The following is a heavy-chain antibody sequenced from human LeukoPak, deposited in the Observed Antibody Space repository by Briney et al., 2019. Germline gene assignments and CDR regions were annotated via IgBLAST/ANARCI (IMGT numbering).Heavy chain of an antibody. CDR3: ATAKAVAGPSGAFDI. V-gene: IGHV5-51*01. CDR2: IYPGDSDT. Sequence: GESLKISCKGPGYSFTSYWIGWVRQMHGKGLEWMGIIYPGDSDTRYSPSFQGQVTISADKSISTAYLQWSSLKASDTAMHYCATAKAVAGPSGAFDIWGQGTMVTVSS. D-gene: IGHD6-19*01. J-gene: IGHJ3*02. CDR1: GYSFTSYW.